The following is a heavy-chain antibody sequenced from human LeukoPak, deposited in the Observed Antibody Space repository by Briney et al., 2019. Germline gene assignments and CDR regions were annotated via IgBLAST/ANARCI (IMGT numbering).Heavy chain of an antibody. J-gene: IGHJ4*02. CDR2: IHSTSASI. D-gene: IGHD3-9*01. Sequence: GGSLRLSCAASGFTFSSYHMNWGRQAPGKGLEWLSYIHSTSASIHYADSVKGRFTISRDNAKNSLYLQMNSLRAEDTAVYYCSRVVQDVTGADYWGQGTLVIVSS. CDR3: SRVVQDVTGADY. CDR1: GFTFSSYH. V-gene: IGHV3-48*01.